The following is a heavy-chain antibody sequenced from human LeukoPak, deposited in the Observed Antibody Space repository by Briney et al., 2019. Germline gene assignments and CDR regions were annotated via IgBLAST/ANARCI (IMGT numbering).Heavy chain of an antibody. D-gene: IGHD3-22*01. Sequence: GGSLRLSCAASGFTFSSYSMNWVRQAPGKGLEWVSSISSSSSYIYYADSVKGRFTISRDNAKNSLYLQMNSLRAEDTAVYYCAREATYYYDSSGSRGAFDIWGQGTMVTVSS. CDR3: AREATYYYDSSGSRGAFDI. J-gene: IGHJ3*02. CDR1: GFTFSSYS. CDR2: ISSSSSYI. V-gene: IGHV3-21*01.